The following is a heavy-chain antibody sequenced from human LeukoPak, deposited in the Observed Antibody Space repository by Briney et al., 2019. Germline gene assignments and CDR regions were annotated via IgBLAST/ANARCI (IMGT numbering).Heavy chain of an antibody. CDR2: ISANGRST. D-gene: IGHD1-26*01. CDR1: GFTFSSYA. Sequence: GGSLRLSCAASGFTFSSYAMHWVRQAPGKGLDFVSAISANGRSTYYASSVKGRFTISRDNSKNTLCLQMGSLRAEDLAVYYCARVGLGSGFDYWGQGTLVTVSS. CDR3: ARVGLGSGFDY. J-gene: IGHJ4*02. V-gene: IGHV3-64*01.